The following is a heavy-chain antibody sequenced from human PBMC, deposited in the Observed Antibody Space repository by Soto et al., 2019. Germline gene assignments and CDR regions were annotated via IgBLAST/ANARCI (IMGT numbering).Heavy chain of an antibody. CDR1: GASISTYF. CDR3: EGGGGYFDSSGSGVYQDHGVGG. Sequence: PSETLSLTCTVSGASISTYFWCWVRLPPGGGLEWIGRIYTTGTTNYNPSPNSRLTMSLDTSRNQFSLNLSSVPAAATAVYYCEGGGGYFDSSGSGVYQDHGVGGWGQGPRVTVSS. V-gene: IGHV4-4*07. CDR2: IYTTGTT. J-gene: IGHJ6*02. D-gene: IGHD3-22*01.